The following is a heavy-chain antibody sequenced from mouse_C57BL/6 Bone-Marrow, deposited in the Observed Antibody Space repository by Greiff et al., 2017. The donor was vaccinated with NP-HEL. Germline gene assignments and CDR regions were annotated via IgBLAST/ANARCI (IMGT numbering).Heavy chain of an antibody. CDR1: GISITTGNYR. J-gene: IGHJ2*01. V-gene: IGHV3-5*01. D-gene: IGHD1-1*01. CDR3: AREITTVVAPYYFDY. Sequence: EVHLVESGPGLVKPSQTVFLTCTVTGISITTGNYRWSWIRQFPGNKLEWIGYIYYSGTITYNPSLTSRTTITRDTPKNQFFLEMNSLTAEDTATYYCAREITTVVAPYYFDYWSQGTTLTVSS. CDR2: IYYSGTI.